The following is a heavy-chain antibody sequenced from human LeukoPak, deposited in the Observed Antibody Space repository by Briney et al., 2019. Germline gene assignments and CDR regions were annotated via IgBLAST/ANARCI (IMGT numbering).Heavy chain of an antibody. D-gene: IGHD2-2*01. CDR3: ARWGGVVVPAANYYYGMDV. V-gene: IGHV1-8*01. J-gene: IGHJ6*02. CDR2: MNPNSGNT. Sequence: ASVNVSCKASGYTFTSYDINWVRRATGQGLEWMGWMNPNSGNTGYAQKFQGRVTMTRNTSISTAYMELSSLRSEDTAVYYCARWGGVVVPAANYYYGMDVWGQGTTVTVSS. CDR1: GYTFTSYD.